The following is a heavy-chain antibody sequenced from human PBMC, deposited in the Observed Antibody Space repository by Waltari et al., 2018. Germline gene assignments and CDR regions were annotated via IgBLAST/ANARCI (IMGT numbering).Heavy chain of an antibody. J-gene: IGHJ6*03. CDR1: GYTFTSYG. Sequence: QVQLVQSGAEVKKPGASVKVSCKASGYTFTSYGISWVRQAPGPGLEWMGWISAYNGNTNYAQKLQGRVTMTTDTSTSTAYMELRSLRSDDTAVYYCARDPPFVVVPAAIGYYYYMDVWGKGTTVTISS. D-gene: IGHD2-2*02. V-gene: IGHV1-18*01. CDR3: ARDPPFVVVPAAIGYYYYMDV. CDR2: ISAYNGNT.